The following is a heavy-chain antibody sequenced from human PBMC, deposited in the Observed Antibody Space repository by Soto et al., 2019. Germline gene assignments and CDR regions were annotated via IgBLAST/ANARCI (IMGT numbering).Heavy chain of an antibody. V-gene: IGHV4-31*03. CDR2: IYYSGST. Sequence: SETLSVTCTVSGGSISSGGYYWIWIRHHPGKGLEWIGYIYYSGSTYYNPSLKSRVTISVDTSKNQFSLKLSSVTAADTAVYYCARDPTAAGNYYYYGMDVWGQGTTVTVSS. D-gene: IGHD6-13*01. CDR1: GGSISSGGYY. CDR3: ARDPTAAGNYYYYGMDV. J-gene: IGHJ6*02.